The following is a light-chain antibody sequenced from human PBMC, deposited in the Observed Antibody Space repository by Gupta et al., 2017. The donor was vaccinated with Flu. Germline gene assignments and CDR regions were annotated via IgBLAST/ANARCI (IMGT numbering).Light chain of an antibody. CDR1: QGIGSW. CDR3: LQANSFPLT. Sequence: GGRGSITCRASQGIGSWLAWYQQKPGKAPKFLIHAASTLEGGVPSRFSGSGYGTDFTLTISSLQPEDFATYFCLQANSFPLTFGGGTKVEMK. J-gene: IGKJ4*01. CDR2: AAS. V-gene: IGKV1-12*01.